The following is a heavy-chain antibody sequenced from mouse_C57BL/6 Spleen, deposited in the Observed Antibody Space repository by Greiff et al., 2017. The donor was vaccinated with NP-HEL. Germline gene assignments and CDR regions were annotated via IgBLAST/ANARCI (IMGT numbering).Heavy chain of an antibody. D-gene: IGHD1-3*01. V-gene: IGHV1-82*01. Sequence: QVQLQQSGPELVKPGASVKISCKASGYAFSSSWMNWVKQRPGKGLEWIGRIYPGDGDTNYNGKFKGKATLTADKSSSTAYMQLSSLTSEDSAVYFCARSGSRTNGSWFAYWGQGTLVTVSA. CDR3: ARSGSRTNGSWFAY. CDR2: IYPGDGDT. J-gene: IGHJ3*01. CDR1: GYAFSSSW.